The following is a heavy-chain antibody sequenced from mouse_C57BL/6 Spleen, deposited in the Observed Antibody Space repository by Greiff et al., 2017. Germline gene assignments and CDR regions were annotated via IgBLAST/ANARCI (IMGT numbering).Heavy chain of an antibody. V-gene: IGHV1-53*01. D-gene: IGHD2-10*01. CDR1: GYTFPSYW. J-gene: IGHJ1*03. CDR2: INPSNGGT. Sequence: QVQLQQPGTELVKPGASVKLSCKASGYTFPSYWMHWVKPRPGQGLEWIGNINPSNGGTNYHEKFKGKATLTLDKASSTAYMQLSSLTSEDAAVYYCASRGLPWYFDVWGTGTTVTVSS. CDR3: ASRGLPWYFDV.